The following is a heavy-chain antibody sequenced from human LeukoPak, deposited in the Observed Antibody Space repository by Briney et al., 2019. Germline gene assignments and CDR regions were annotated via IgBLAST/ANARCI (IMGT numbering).Heavy chain of an antibody. CDR1: GFTFSSYG. CDR2: ISYDGSNK. V-gene: IGHV3-30*03. CDR3: ARVPYSSGWYRASDALDI. Sequence: PGRSLRLSCAASGFTFSSYGMHWVRQAPGKGLEWVAVISYDGSNKYYADSVKGRFTISRDNSKNTLYLQMNSLRAEDTAVYYCARVPYSSGWYRASDALDIWGQGTMVTVSS. D-gene: IGHD6-19*01. J-gene: IGHJ3*02.